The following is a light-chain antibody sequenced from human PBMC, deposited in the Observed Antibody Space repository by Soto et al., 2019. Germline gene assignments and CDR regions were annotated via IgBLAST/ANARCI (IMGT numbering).Light chain of an antibody. CDR3: QQYGTSPRT. CDR2: YAS. V-gene: IGKV3-20*01. Sequence: ELVLTQFPGILSVSPGESAILSCRASQTVNSNYLAWYQQRPGQAPRLLIYYASSRATGIPDRFSGTGSGTDFTLTISRLEPEDFAVYYCQQYGTSPRTFGQGTKVDIK. CDR1: QTVNSNY. J-gene: IGKJ1*01.